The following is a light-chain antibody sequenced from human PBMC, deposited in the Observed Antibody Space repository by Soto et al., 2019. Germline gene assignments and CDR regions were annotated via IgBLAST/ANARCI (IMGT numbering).Light chain of an antibody. CDR3: QQYGTSPIT. CDR1: QNVDSN. Sequence: EIVLTQSPGILSLSPGERATLSCRASQNVDSNLAWYQQKPGRAPRLIISGASTRAAGIPARFSGSGSGTDFTLTISRLEPEDFAVYYCQQYGTSPITFGQGTRLEIK. J-gene: IGKJ5*01. V-gene: IGKV3-20*01. CDR2: GAS.